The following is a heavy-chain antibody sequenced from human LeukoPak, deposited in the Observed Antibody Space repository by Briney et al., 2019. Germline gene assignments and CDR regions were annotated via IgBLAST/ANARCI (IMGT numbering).Heavy chain of an antibody. V-gene: IGHV3-23*01. J-gene: IGHJ6*02. CDR3: ARDQLGGMDV. CDR2: FSSSAGSA. CDR1: EFTFSSYA. D-gene: IGHD1-1*01. Sequence: GGSLRLSCEASEFTFSSYAMSWVRQAPGKGLEWVSGFSSSAGSAFYADSVKGRFTFSRDNSRNTLYLQMNSLRAEDTAVYYCARDQLGGMDVWGQGTTVTVSS.